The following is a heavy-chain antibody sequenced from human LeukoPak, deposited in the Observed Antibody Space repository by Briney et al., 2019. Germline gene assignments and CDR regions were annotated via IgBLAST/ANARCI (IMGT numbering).Heavy chain of an antibody. J-gene: IGHJ6*02. V-gene: IGHV4-34*01. CDR2: INHSGST. CDR1: GGSFSGYY. Sequence: PETLSLTCAVYGGSFSGYYWSWIRQPPGKGLEWIGEINHSGSTNYNPSLKSRVTISVDTSKKQFSLKLSSVTAADTAVYYCAAGKTLYYGMDVWGQGTTVTVSS. CDR3: AAGKTLYYGMDV.